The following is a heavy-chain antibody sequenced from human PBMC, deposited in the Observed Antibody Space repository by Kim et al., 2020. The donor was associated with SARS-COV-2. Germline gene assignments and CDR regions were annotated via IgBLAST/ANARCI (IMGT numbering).Heavy chain of an antibody. Sequence: ASVKVSCKASGYTFTSYGISWVRQAPGQGLEWMGWISAYNGNTNYAQKLQGRVTMTTDTSTSTAYMELRSLRSDDTAVYYCARARSDYDSSGYRHYYYSGMDVWGQGTTVTVSS. V-gene: IGHV1-18*01. CDR3: ARARSDYDSSGYRHYYYSGMDV. CDR2: ISAYNGNT. D-gene: IGHD3-22*01. CDR1: GYTFTSYG. J-gene: IGHJ6*02.